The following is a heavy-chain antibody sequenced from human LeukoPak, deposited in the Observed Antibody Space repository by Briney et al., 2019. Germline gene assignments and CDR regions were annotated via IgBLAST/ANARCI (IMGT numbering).Heavy chain of an antibody. D-gene: IGHD6-13*01. V-gene: IGHV4-34*01. CDR1: GGSFSGYY. J-gene: IGHJ1*01. CDR3: ASRYPDIAAAGTRYFQH. CDR2: INHSGST. Sequence: SETLSLTCAVYGGSFSGYYWSWIRQPPGKWLEWIGEINHSGSTNYNPSLKSRVTISVDTSKNQFSLKLSSVTAADRAVYYCASRYPDIAAAGTRYFQHWGQGTLVTVSS.